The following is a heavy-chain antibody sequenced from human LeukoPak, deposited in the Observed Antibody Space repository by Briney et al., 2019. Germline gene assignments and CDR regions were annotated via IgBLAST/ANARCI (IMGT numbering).Heavy chain of an antibody. CDR1: GGTFSSYA. Sequence: ASVKVSCKASGGTFSSYAISWVRQAPGQGLEWMGGIIPIFGTANYAQRFQGRVTITTDESTSTAYMELSSLRSEDTAVYYCAGHYDILTGYYYYYYMDVWGKGTTVTVSS. D-gene: IGHD3-9*01. CDR2: IIPIFGTA. J-gene: IGHJ6*03. V-gene: IGHV1-69*05. CDR3: AGHYDILTGYYYYYYMDV.